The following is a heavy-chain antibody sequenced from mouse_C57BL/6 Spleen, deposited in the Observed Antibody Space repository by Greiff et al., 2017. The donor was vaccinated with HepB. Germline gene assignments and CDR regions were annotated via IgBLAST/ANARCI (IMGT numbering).Heavy chain of an antibody. Sequence: EVQLQQSGPELVKPGASVKISCKASGYTFTDYYMNWVKQSHGKSLEWIGDINPNNGGTSYNQKFKGKATLTVDKSSSTAYMELRSLTSEDSAVYYSARKAHLYSAIISFDYWGQGTTLTVSS. V-gene: IGHV1-26*01. CDR2: INPNNGGT. CDR1: GYTFTDYY. D-gene: IGHD1-1*01. CDR3: ARKAHLYSAIISFDY. J-gene: IGHJ2*01.